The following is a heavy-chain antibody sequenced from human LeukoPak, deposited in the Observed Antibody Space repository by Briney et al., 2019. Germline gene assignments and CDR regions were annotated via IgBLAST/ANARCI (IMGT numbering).Heavy chain of an antibody. J-gene: IGHJ5*02. CDR3: ARDFSKLRFLEWSGFDP. CDR2: ISGSGGST. V-gene: IGHV3-23*01. CDR1: GFTFSSYA. Sequence: GGSLRLSCAASGFTFSSYAMSWVRQAPGKGLEWVSAISGSGGSTYYADSVKGRFTISRDNSKNTLYLQMNSLRAEDTAVYYCARDFSKLRFLEWSGFDPWGQGTLVTVSS. D-gene: IGHD3-3*01.